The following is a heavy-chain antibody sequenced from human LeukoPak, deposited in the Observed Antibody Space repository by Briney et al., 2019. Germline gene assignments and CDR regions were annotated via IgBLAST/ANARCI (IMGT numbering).Heavy chain of an antibody. V-gene: IGHV4-39*01. Sequence: SETLSLTCTVSGGSISSSSYYWGWIRQPPGKGLEWIGSIYYSGSTYYNPSLKSRVTISVDTSKNQFSLRLSSVTAADTAVYYCARLHYYYMDVWGKGTTVTVSS. CDR3: ARLHYYYMDV. CDR2: IYYSGST. CDR1: GGSISSSSYY. J-gene: IGHJ6*03.